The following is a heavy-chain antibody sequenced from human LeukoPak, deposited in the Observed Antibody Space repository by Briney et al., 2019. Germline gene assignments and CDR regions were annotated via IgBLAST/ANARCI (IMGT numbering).Heavy chain of an antibody. Sequence: PGRSLRLSCETSGFTFSSYAMHWVRQAPGKGLEWVAVIWFDATTKYYGDSVRGRFTISRDNSKNTLYLQMNTLRVDDTAVYYCARHVYYPFDYWGQGTLVTVSS. CDR3: ARHVYYPFDY. D-gene: IGHD1-26*01. CDR2: IWFDATTK. J-gene: IGHJ4*02. V-gene: IGHV3-33*01. CDR1: GFTFSSYA.